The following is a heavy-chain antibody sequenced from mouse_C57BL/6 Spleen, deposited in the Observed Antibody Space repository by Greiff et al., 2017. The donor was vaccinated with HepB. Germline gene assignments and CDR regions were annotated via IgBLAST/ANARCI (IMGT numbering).Heavy chain of an antibody. D-gene: IGHD1-1*01. J-gene: IGHJ2*01. CDR2: IWSGGST. Sequence: QVQLKESGPGLVQPSQSLSITCTVSGFSLTSYGVHWVRQSPGKGLEWLGVIWSGGSTDYNAAFISRLSISKDNSKSQVFFKMNSLQADDPAIYYCARCPVSYYGSSYDYFDYWGQGTTLTVSS. CDR1: GFSLTSYG. CDR3: ARCPVSYYGSSYDYFDY. V-gene: IGHV2-2*01.